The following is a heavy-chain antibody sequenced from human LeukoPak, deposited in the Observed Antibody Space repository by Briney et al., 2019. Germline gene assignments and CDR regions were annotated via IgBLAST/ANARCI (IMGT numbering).Heavy chain of an antibody. J-gene: IGHJ1*01. CDR3: ARIAAAGTDTEYFQH. CDR1: GGTFSSYA. D-gene: IGHD6-13*01. CDR2: IIPIFGTA. Sequence: SVKVSCKASGGTFSSYAISWVRQAPGRGLEWMGRIIPIFGTANYAQKFQGRVTITTDESTSTAYMELSSLRSEDTAVYYCARIAAAGTDTEYFQHWGQGTLVTVSS. V-gene: IGHV1-69*05.